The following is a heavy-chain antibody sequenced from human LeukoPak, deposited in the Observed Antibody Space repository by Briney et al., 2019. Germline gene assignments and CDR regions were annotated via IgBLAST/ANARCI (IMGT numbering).Heavy chain of an antibody. CDR1: EFTFSHYW. D-gene: IGHD2-15*01. CDR2: IKQDGSDK. V-gene: IGHV3-7*01. Sequence: GGSLRLSCEASEFTFSHYWMSWVRQPPGKGLEWVANIKQDGSDKNYVDSVKGRFTISRDNAKNSLYLQMNSLRAEDTAVYYCARDVGGVLDYWGQGTLVTVSS. CDR3: ARDVGGVLDY. J-gene: IGHJ4*02.